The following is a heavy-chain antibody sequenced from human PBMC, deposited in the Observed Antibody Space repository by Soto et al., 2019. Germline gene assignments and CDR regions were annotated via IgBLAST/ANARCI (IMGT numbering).Heavy chain of an antibody. CDR2: INHSGST. CDR1: GGSFSGYY. D-gene: IGHD3-10*01. Sequence: SETLSLTCAVYGGSFSGYYWSWIRQPPGKGLEWIGEINHSGSTNYNPSLKSRVTISVDTSKNQFSLKLSSVTAADTAVYYCARAAFHYYGSGSYNNNWFDPWGQGTLVTVSS. V-gene: IGHV4-34*01. J-gene: IGHJ5*02. CDR3: ARAAFHYYGSGSYNNNWFDP.